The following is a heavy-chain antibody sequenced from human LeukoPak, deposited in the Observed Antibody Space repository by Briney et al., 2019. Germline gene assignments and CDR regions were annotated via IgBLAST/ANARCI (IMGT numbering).Heavy chain of an antibody. D-gene: IGHD3-9*01. V-gene: IGHV3-23*01. Sequence: PGGSLRLSYAASGFTFSNYAMSWVRQAPGKGLEWVSAIVGSGGSTYYADSVKGRFTISRDNPKNTLYLQMNSLRAEDTAVYYRAKAEHYDILTGYSHFDCWGQGTLVTVSS. CDR1: GFTFSNYA. CDR3: AKAEHYDILTGYSHFDC. CDR2: IVGSGGST. J-gene: IGHJ4*02.